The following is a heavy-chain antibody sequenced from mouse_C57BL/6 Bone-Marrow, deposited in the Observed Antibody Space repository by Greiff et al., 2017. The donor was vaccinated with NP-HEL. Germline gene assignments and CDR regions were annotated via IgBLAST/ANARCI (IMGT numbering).Heavy chain of an antibody. Sequence: VNVVESGAELARPGASVKMSCKASGYTFTSYTMHWVKQRPGQGLEWIGYINPSSGYTKYNQKFKDKATLTADKSSSTAYMQLSSLTSEDSAVYYCARMFILDWWGQGTTLTVSS. V-gene: IGHV1-4*01. CDR1: GYTFTSYT. D-gene: IGHD1-1*01. CDR3: ARMFILDW. CDR2: INPSSGYT. J-gene: IGHJ2*01.